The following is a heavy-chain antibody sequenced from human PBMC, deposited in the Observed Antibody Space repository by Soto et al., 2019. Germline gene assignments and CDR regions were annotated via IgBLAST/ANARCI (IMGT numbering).Heavy chain of an antibody. CDR3: AKDQGIAASHGID. J-gene: IGHJ3*01. CDR1: GFTFNNYG. V-gene: IGHV3-30*18. D-gene: IGHD6-13*01. CDR2: ISNDGSGK. Sequence: QVQLVESGGGVVQPGRSLRLSCAASGFTFNNYGMHWVRQAPGKGLEWAAVISNDGSGKYYADSVKGRLTISRDNSKNTVYLQMNSLRAEDTAVYYCAKDQGIAASHGIDWGQGTMVTVSS.